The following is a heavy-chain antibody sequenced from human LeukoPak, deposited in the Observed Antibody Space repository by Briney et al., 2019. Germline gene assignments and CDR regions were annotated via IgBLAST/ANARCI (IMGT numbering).Heavy chain of an antibody. CDR3: AKDVHYYDSSGYYFPFDY. CDR2: ISGSGGST. D-gene: IGHD3-22*01. Sequence: PGGSLRLSCAASGFTFSSYAMSWVRQAPGKGLEWVSAISGSGGSTYYADSVKGRFTISRDSSKNTLYLQMNSLRAEDTAVYYCAKDVHYYDSSGYYFPFDYWGQGALVTVSS. J-gene: IGHJ4*02. CDR1: GFTFSSYA. V-gene: IGHV3-23*01.